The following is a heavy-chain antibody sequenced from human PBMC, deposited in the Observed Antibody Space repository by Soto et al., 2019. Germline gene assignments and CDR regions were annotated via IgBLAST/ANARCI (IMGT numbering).Heavy chain of an antibody. CDR3: ARSVDSGSYYDYCYYGMDV. J-gene: IGHJ6*02. CDR1: GYSFTSYW. CDR2: IYPGDSDT. V-gene: IGHV5-51*01. D-gene: IGHD1-26*01. Sequence: LGESLKISCKGSGYSFTSYWIGWVRQMPGKGLEWMGIIYPGDSDTRYSPSFQGQVTISADKSISTAYLQWSSLKASDTAMYYCARSVDSGSYYDYCYYGMDVWGPGTTVTVSS.